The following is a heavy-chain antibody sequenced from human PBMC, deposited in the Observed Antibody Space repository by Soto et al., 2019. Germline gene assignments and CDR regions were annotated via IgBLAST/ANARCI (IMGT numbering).Heavy chain of an antibody. D-gene: IGHD5-12*01. CDR2: ISYDGSNK. CDR1: GFTFSSYG. V-gene: IGHV3-30*18. Sequence: QVQLVESGGDVVQPGRSLRLSCAASGFTFSSYGMHWVRQAPGKGLEWVAVISYDGSNKYYADSVKGRFTISRDNSKNTLYLQMNRLRAEDTAVYYCAKLLGYQGYSGYGHFDYWGQGTLVTVSS. CDR3: AKLLGYQGYSGYGHFDY. J-gene: IGHJ4*02.